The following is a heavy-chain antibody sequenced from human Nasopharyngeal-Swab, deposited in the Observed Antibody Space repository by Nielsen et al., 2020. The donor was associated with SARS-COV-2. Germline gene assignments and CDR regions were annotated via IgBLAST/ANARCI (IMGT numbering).Heavy chain of an antibody. CDR3: ARPMRPMGHYYFGTDV. CDR1: GYSFTTYW. D-gene: IGHD1-26*01. Sequence: KVSCKGSGYSFTTYWIGWVRQVPGKGLEWMGIIYPGDSNTRYSPSFQGQVTISVDKYSSTAYLQWSSLKASDTAIYYCARPMRPMGHYYFGTDVWGQGTTVTVSS. J-gene: IGHJ6*02. CDR2: IYPGDSNT. V-gene: IGHV5-51*01.